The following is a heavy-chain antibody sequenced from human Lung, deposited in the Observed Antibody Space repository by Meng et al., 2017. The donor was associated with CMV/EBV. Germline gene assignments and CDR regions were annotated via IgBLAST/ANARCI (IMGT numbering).Heavy chain of an antibody. V-gene: IGHV4-61*01. CDR1: GASVSSRYDY. CDR3: VRSPNGPGNLDP. D-gene: IGHD1-14*01. J-gene: IGHJ5*02. Sequence: SXTLSLXCSVSGASVSSRYDYWSWVRLPPGKGLEWTGYIYYSGTTKFNPSLKGRVSILSQTSTNQFSLNLRSVTAADMAIFFGVRSPNGPGNLDPWGQGTLVTVSS. CDR2: IYYSGTT.